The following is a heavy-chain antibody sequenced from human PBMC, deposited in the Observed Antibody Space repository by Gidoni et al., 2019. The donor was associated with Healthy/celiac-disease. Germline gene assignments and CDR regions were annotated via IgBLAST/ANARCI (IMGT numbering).Heavy chain of an antibody. D-gene: IGHD3-22*01. J-gene: IGHJ4*02. V-gene: IGHV3-30-3*01. CDR2: ISYDGSNK. CDR3: ARANYYDSSGYSVYYFDY. CDR1: GFTFSSYA. Sequence: QVQLVESGGGVVQPGRSLRLSCAASGFTFSSYAMHWVRQAPGKGLEWVAVISYDGSNKYYADSVKGRFTISRDNSKNTLYLQMNSLRAEDTAVYYCARANYYDSSGYSVYYFDYWGQGTLVTVSS.